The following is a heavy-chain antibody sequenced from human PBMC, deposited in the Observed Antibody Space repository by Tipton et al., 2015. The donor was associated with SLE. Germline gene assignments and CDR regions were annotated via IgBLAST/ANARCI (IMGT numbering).Heavy chain of an antibody. D-gene: IGHD2-2*02. J-gene: IGHJ4*02. CDR3: ARGGYCSATSCYIADY. Sequence: SLRLSCAASGFTFRTYAMSWVRQAPGKGLEWVSVIYSGGTGTYYADSVTGRFAISRDDSKNTLYLQMNSLRADDTAVYYCARGGYCSATSCYIADYWGQGTLVSVSA. CDR2: IYSGGTGT. V-gene: IGHV3-23*03. CDR1: GFTFRTYA.